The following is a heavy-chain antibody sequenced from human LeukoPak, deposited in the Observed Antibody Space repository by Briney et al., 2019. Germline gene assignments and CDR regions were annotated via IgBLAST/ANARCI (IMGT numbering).Heavy chain of an antibody. Sequence: GGSLRLSCAASGFIFSNYAMSWVRQAPGKGLEYVSSMSETGGRTDYADSVKGRFTISRDNSRNTLYLQMISRRAEDSAVYYCARISDSLSDFWGQGTLVTVSS. D-gene: IGHD2-15*01. CDR2: MSETGGRT. V-gene: IGHV3-23*01. J-gene: IGHJ4*02. CDR1: GFIFSNYA. CDR3: ARISDSLSDF.